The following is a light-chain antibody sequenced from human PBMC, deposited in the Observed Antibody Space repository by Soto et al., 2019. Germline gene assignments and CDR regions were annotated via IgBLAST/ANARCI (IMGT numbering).Light chain of an antibody. CDR3: QQTYSAPPWT. CDR1: QSVRSGD. J-gene: IGKJ1*01. Sequence: EIVLTQSPGTLSLSPGERATLSCRASQSVRSGDLTWYQQKPGQPPSLLLYDATNRATGIPDRFGGSGSGTDFTLTITSLQPEDFATYFCQQTYSAPPWTFGPGTKVEIK. V-gene: IGKV3-20*01. CDR2: DAT.